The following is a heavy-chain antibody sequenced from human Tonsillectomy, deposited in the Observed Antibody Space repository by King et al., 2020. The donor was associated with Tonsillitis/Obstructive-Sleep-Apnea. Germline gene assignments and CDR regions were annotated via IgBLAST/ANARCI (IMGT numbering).Heavy chain of an antibody. J-gene: IGHJ5*02. V-gene: IGHV3-21*01. CDR3: ARGTYGGDGDRDWFDP. D-gene: IGHD2-21*01. Sequence: VQLVESGGGLVKPGGSLRLSCAASGITFTTYSMHWVRQAPGNGLEWVSSISNSGSYKYYADSVKGRFTISRDNAKNSLYLQMISLRVEDTAVYYWARGTYGGDGDRDWFDPWGQGTLVTVSS. CDR2: ISNSGSYK. CDR1: GITFTTYS.